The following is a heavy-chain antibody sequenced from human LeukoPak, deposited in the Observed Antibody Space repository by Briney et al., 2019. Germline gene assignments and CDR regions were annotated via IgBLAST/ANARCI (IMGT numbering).Heavy chain of an antibody. CDR1: GYTFTSYY. Sequence: ASVKVSCKASGYTFTSYYMHWVRQAPGQGLEWMGIINPSGGSTSYAQKFQGRVTMTRDTSSSTVYMELSSLRSEDTAVYYCARDAPVVRGVIIAFDYWGQGTLVTVSS. D-gene: IGHD3-10*01. CDR3: ARDAPVVRGVIIAFDY. CDR2: INPSGGST. J-gene: IGHJ4*02. V-gene: IGHV1-46*01.